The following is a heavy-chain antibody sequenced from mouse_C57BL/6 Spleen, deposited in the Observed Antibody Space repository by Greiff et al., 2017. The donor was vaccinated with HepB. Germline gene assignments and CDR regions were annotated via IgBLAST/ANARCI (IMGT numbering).Heavy chain of an antibody. D-gene: IGHD2-4*01. CDR2: IDPENGDT. CDR3: TTSYDYEAWFAY. CDR1: GFNIKDDY. Sequence: EVQLQQSGAELVRPGASVKLSCTASGFNIKDDYMHWVKQRPEQGLEWIGWIDPENGDTEYASKFQGKATITADTSSNTAYLQLSSLTSEDTAVYYCTTSYDYEAWFAYWGQGTLVTVSA. V-gene: IGHV14-4*01. J-gene: IGHJ3*01.